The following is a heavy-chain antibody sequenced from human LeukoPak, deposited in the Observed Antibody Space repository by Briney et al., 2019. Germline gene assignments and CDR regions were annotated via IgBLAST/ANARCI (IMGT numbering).Heavy chain of an antibody. Sequence: SETLSLTCTVSGGSISSYYWSWTRQPPGKGLEWIGYVYYSGSTNYNPSLESRVTISVDTSKNQFSLKLSSVTAADTAVYYCARHSRGYSYGPFDYWGQGTLVTVSS. V-gene: IGHV4-59*08. CDR3: ARHSRGYSYGPFDY. CDR2: VYYSGST. CDR1: GGSISSYY. D-gene: IGHD5-18*01. J-gene: IGHJ4*02.